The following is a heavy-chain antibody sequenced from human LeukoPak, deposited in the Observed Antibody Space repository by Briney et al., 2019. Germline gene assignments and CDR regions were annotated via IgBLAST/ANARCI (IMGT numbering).Heavy chain of an antibody. V-gene: IGHV3-30*04. CDR3: ARDDDYGDYGFDP. Sequence: GSSLRLSCAASGGTFTSSPMHWVRQAPGKGLEWVAVISYDGGDKYSADSVKGRFTVSRDNSKNTLSLQMNSLRPEDTAVYYCARDDDYGDYGFDPWGQGTLVTVSS. J-gene: IGHJ5*02. D-gene: IGHD4-17*01. CDR2: ISYDGGDK. CDR1: GGTFTSSP.